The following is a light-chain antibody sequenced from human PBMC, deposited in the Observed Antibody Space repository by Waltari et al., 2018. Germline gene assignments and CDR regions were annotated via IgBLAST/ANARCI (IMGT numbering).Light chain of an antibody. V-gene: IGLV2-11*01. Sequence: QSALTQPRSVSGSPGQSVTISCTGTSSDVGVYNYVSWYQQHPGKAPQLMIYDVAKRPSGVPDRFSGSKSANTASLTISGLQAEDEADYYCCSYAGSYSWVFGGGTKLTVL. CDR1: SSDVGVYNY. CDR3: CSYAGSYSWV. J-gene: IGLJ3*02. CDR2: DVA.